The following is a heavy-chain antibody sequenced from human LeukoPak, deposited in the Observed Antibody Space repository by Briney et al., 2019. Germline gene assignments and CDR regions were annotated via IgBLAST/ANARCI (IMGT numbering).Heavy chain of an antibody. CDR1: GFTFSSYG. V-gene: IGHV3-23*01. CDR2: ISGTGDST. CDR3: AKEGPDYSVAAGLEY. Sequence: GGTLRLSCAASGFTFSSYGMSWVRQAPGKGLQWVSAISGTGDSTYYADSVKGRVTISRDNSKNTLYLQMNSLRGDDTAVYYCAKEGPDYSVAAGLEYWGQGTLVTVSS. J-gene: IGHJ4*02. D-gene: IGHD6-13*01.